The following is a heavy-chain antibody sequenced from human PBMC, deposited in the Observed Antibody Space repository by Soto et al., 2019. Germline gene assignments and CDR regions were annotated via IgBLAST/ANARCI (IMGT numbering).Heavy chain of an antibody. CDR2: ISYDGSNK. V-gene: IGHV3-30*18. Sequence: QVQLVESGGGVVQPGRSLRLSCAASGFTFSSYGMNWVRQAPGKGLEWVAVISYDGSNKYYADSVKGRFTISRDSSKNMLYLQMNSLRAEDTAVYYCAKEDSCGWHYYYCMDVWGQGTTVTVSS. CDR3: AKEDSCGWHYYYCMDV. CDR1: GFTFSSYG. J-gene: IGHJ6*02. D-gene: IGHD6-25*01.